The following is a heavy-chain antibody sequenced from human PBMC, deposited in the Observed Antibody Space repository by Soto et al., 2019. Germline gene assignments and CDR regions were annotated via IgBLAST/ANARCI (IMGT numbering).Heavy chain of an antibody. CDR2: IYYSGST. CDR3: ARIQIWSDYYYYGMDV. CDR1: GGSISSGGYY. V-gene: IGHV4-31*03. J-gene: IGHJ6*02. Sequence: QVQLQESGPGLVKPSQTLSLTCTVSGGSISSGGYYWRWIRQHPGKGLEWLGYIYYSGSTYYNPSRKMRITIAVDTSKNQFSLKMSSVTAADTAVYYCARIQIWSDYYYYGMDVWGQGTTVTVSS. D-gene: IGHD5-18*01.